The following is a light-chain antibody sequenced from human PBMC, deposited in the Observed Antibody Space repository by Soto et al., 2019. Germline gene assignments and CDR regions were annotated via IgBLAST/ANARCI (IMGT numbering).Light chain of an antibody. Sequence: EIQITQSPSTLSASVGDRVTITCRASQSISGSLAWYQQKPGKAPKLLIYEASNLKSGVPSRFSGSGSGTEYTLTISSLQADDSASYYCQQYNGYWTFGQGTRVEIK. V-gene: IGKV1-5*03. CDR1: QSISGS. J-gene: IGKJ1*01. CDR2: EAS. CDR3: QQYNGYWT.